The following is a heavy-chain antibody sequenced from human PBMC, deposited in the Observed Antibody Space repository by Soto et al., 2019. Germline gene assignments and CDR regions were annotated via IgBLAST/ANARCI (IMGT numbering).Heavy chain of an antibody. CDR1: GFTFSSYA. CDR2: VSGSGGST. J-gene: IGHJ4*02. CDR3: AMPPDYNWNDY. Sequence: EVQLLESGGGLVQPGGSLRLSCAASGFTFSSYAMSWVRQAPGKGLEWISAVSGSGGSTYYADSVKGRFTISRDNSKDTLYLQMYNLRAEDTAVYYCAMPPDYNWNDYWGQGTLVTVSS. D-gene: IGHD1-20*01. V-gene: IGHV3-23*01.